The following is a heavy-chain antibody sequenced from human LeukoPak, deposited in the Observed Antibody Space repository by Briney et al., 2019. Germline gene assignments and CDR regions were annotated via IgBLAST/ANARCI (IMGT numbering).Heavy chain of an antibody. V-gene: IGHV3-23*01. D-gene: IGHD3-22*01. Sequence: GGSLRLSCAASGFTFSSHAMIWVRQAPGKGLEWVSTISGHGDTTYDADSVKGRFTISRDNSKNTMFLQMSSLRAEDTAIYYCAKAIDSRGYWYERGADYRGQGTLVTVSS. CDR1: GFTFSSHA. CDR3: AKAIDSRGYWYERGADY. CDR2: ISGHGDTT. J-gene: IGHJ4*02.